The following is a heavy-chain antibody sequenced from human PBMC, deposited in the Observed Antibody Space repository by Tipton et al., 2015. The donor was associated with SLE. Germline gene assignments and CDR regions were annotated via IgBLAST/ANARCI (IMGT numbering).Heavy chain of an antibody. D-gene: IGHD3-3*01. CDR3: ARDYDFWSGYYPYYYGMDV. Sequence: QLVQSGAEVKKPGASVKVSCKASGYTFTSYGLSWVRQAPGQGLEWVGWISGYNGDTNYAQKLQGRVTMTTDTSTSTAYMELRSLRSDDTAVYYCARDYDFWSGYYPYYYGMDVWGQGTTVTVSS. CDR1: GYTFTSYG. J-gene: IGHJ6*02. CDR2: ISGYNGDT. V-gene: IGHV1-18*01.